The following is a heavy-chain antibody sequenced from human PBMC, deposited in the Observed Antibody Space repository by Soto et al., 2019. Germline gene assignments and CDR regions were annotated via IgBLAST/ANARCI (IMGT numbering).Heavy chain of an antibody. CDR1: GGSVSSGSYY. V-gene: IGHV4-61*01. D-gene: IGHD6-13*01. CDR3: ARALREVAAAGTVDY. CDR2: IYYSGST. Sequence: SETLSLTCTVSGGSVSSGSYYWSWIRQPPGKGLEWIGYIYYSGSTNYNPSLKSRVTISVDTSKNQFSLKLSSVTAADTAVYYCARALREVAAAGTVDYWGQGTLVTVSS. J-gene: IGHJ4*02.